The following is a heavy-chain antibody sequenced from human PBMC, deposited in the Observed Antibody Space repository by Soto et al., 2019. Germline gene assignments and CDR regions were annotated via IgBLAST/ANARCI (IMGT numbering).Heavy chain of an antibody. V-gene: IGHV3-64D*06. J-gene: IGHJ4*02. D-gene: IGHD5-12*01. CDR1: GFTFSSYA. CDR2: VRGNGDPP. CDR3: VKSRGGNNFAFFD. Sequence: GGSLRLSCSASGFTFSSYAMHWVRQAPGKGLEYVSGVRGNGDPPFYADSVKGRFTISRDNSKNTLYLQMSGLSADDTAVYYCVKSRGGNNFAFFDWGQGALVTV.